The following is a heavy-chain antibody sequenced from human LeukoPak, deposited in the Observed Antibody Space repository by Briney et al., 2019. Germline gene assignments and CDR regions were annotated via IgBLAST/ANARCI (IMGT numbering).Heavy chain of an antibody. J-gene: IGHJ4*02. CDR1: GYTFTGYY. Sequence: ASVKVSCKASGYTFTGYYMHWVRQAPGQGLEWMGWINPNSGGTNYAQKFQGRVTMTRDTSISTAYMELSRLRSDDTAVYYCARISASSRITGTPGPVDYWGQGTLVTVSS. CDR2: INPNSGGT. CDR3: ARISASSRITGTPGPVDY. D-gene: IGHD1-20*01. V-gene: IGHV1-2*02.